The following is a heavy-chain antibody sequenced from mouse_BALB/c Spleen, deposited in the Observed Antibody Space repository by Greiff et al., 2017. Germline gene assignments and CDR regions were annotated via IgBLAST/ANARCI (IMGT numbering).Heavy chain of an antibody. V-gene: IGHV4-1*02. CDR3: ARLYGSYFDY. CDR2: INPDSSTI. J-gene: IGHJ2*01. CDR1: GVDFSRYW. D-gene: IGHD1-2*01. Sequence: GVDFSRYWMSWVRQAPGKGLEWIGEINPDSSTINYTPSLKDKFIISRDNAKNTLYLQMSKVRSEDTALYYCARLYGSYFDYWGQGTTLTVSS.